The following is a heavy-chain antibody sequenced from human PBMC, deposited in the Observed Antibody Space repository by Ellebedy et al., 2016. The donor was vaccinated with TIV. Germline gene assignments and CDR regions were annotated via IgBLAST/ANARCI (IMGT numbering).Heavy chain of an antibody. J-gene: IGHJ4*02. V-gene: IGHV3-33*01. Sequence: GESLKISCAASGVTFGRYGMHWVRQAPGKGLEWVAVIWVDGRKEFYADSVKGRFTISRDDSKNEVFLQMSSLRAEDTSVYYCARPSYQLLSYYFDSWGQGTLVTVSS. CDR3: ARPSYQLLSYYFDS. D-gene: IGHD2-2*01. CDR2: IWVDGRKE. CDR1: GVTFGRYG.